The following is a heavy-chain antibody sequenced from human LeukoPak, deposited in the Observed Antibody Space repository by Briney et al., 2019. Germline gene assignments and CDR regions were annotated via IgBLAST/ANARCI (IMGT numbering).Heavy chain of an antibody. CDR1: GFTVSSSY. Sequence: GGSLRLSCVASGFTVSSSYMSWVRQPPGRGLEWVSVIHSGGTTYYAGSVKGRFTISRDYSRNTVYLEMNNLRAEDTALYYCARLKDIAVAGIGSHDFWGQGTMVTVSS. CDR2: IHSGGTT. D-gene: IGHD2-2*01. J-gene: IGHJ3*01. V-gene: IGHV3-53*01. CDR3: ARLKDIAVAGIGSHDF.